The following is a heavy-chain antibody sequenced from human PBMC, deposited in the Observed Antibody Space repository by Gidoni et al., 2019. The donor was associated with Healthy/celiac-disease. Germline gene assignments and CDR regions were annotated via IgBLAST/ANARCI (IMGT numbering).Heavy chain of an antibody. D-gene: IGHD3-22*01. J-gene: IGHJ3*02. CDR3: ARGRKVGITMIVVVPSRDAFDI. Sequence: QVQLVQSGAEVKKPGSSVKFSCKASGGTFRTYALRWVRQAPGQGLEWMGGIIPIFGTANYAQKFQGRVTITADESTSTAYMELSSLRSEDTAVYYCARGRKVGITMIVVVPSRDAFDIWGQGTMVTVSS. V-gene: IGHV1-69*01. CDR2: IIPIFGTA. CDR1: GGTFRTYA.